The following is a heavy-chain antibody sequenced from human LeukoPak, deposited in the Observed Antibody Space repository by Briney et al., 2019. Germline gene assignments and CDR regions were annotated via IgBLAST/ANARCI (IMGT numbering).Heavy chain of an antibody. V-gene: IGHV4-61*02. J-gene: IGHJ3*01. CDR3: AREARTFDF. Sequence: PSETLSLTCTVSGGSISSGSYYWSWIRQPAGKGLEWIGRIYTSGSTNYNPSLKSRVTISIDTSKNQFSLNLSSVTAADTAVYYCAREARTFDFWGQGTMVTVSS. CDR2: IYTSGST. CDR1: GGSISSGSYY.